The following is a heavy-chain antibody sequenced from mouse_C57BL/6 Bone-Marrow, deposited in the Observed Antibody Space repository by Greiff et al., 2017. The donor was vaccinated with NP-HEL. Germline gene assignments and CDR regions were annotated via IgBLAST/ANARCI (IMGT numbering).Heavy chain of an antibody. J-gene: IGHJ4*01. D-gene: IGHD1-1*01. CDR3: ARSGYYGSSMDY. Sequence: QLQQSGAALARPGASVQLSCKASGYPFTSYGISWVKQRTGQGLEWIGEIYPRSGNTYYNEKFKGKATLTADKSSSTAYMELRSLTSEDSAVYFCARSGYYGSSMDYWGQGTSVTVSS. CDR2: IYPRSGNT. CDR1: GYPFTSYG. V-gene: IGHV1-81*01.